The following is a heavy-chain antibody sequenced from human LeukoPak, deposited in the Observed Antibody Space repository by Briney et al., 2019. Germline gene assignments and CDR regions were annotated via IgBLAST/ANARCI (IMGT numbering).Heavy chain of an antibody. CDR3: ARRGLGFLEWSDLTDFDY. D-gene: IGHD3-3*01. Sequence: VASVKVSCKASGYTFTSYYMHWVRQAPGQGLEWMGIINPSGGSTSYAQKFQGRVTMTRDTSTSTVYMELSSLRSEDTAVYYCARRGLGFLEWSDLTDFDYWGQGTLVTVSS. CDR2: INPSGGST. J-gene: IGHJ4*02. V-gene: IGHV1-46*01. CDR1: GYTFTSYY.